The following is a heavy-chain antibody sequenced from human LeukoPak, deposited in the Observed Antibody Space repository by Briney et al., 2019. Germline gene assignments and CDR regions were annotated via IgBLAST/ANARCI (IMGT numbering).Heavy chain of an antibody. Sequence: GGSLRLSWAASGFTFSSTFSMTWVRQAPGKGLEWVSSISSSSSYIYYADSVKGRFTISRDNSKNTLYLQMNSLRAEDTAVYYCAKERSTYYYDSSGYPLDYWGQGTLVTVSS. D-gene: IGHD3-22*01. CDR1: GFTFSSTFS. J-gene: IGHJ4*02. CDR2: ISSSSSYI. CDR3: AKERSTYYYDSSGYPLDY. V-gene: IGHV3-21*04.